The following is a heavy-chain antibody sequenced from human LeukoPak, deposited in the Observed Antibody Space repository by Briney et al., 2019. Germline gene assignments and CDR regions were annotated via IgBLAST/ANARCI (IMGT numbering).Heavy chain of an antibody. J-gene: IGHJ4*02. CDR1: GGTFSSYA. V-gene: IGHV1-69*13. D-gene: IGHD5-18*01. Sequence: SVKVSCKASGGTFSSYAISWVRQAPGQGLEWMGGIIPIFGTANYAQKFQGRVTITADESTSTAYMELSSLRSEDTAVYYCASMTTAMVTSLGYWGQGTLVTVSS. CDR3: ASMTTAMVTSLGY. CDR2: IIPIFGTA.